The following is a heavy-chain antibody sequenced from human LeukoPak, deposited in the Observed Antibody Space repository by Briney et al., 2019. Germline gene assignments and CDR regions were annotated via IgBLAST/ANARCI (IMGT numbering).Heavy chain of an antibody. V-gene: IGHV3-33*01. CDR2: IWYDGSNK. CDR3: ASGGYSASRWVFDI. CDR1: GFTFSSYG. J-gene: IGHJ3*02. Sequence: GRSLRLSCAASGFTFSSYGMHWVRQAPGKGLEWVAVIWYDGSNKYYADSVKGRFTISRDNSKNTLYLQMNSLRAEDTAVYYCASGGYSASRWVFDIWGQGTMVTVSS. D-gene: IGHD5-12*01.